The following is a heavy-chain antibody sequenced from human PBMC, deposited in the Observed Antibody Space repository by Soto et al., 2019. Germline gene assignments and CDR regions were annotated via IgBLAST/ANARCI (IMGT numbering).Heavy chain of an antibody. D-gene: IGHD6-19*01. CDR2: ISGSGDST. CDR1: GFTFSSYA. J-gene: IGHJ4*02. V-gene: IGHV3-23*01. CDR3: ARRSSGWYFDY. Sequence: EVQLLESGGGLVQPGGSLRLSCAASGFTFSSYAMNWVRQAPGKGLEWVSVISGSGDSTYYVDSVKGRFTISRDTSKNTRYLQMNSLRAEDTAVYYCARRSSGWYFDYWGQGTLVTVSS.